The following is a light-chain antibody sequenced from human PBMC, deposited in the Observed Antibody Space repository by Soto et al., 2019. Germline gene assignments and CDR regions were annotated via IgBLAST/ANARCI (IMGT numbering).Light chain of an antibody. V-gene: IGLV2-14*01. CDR3: SSYTSSSTVV. Sequence: QSVLTQPASVSGSPGQSITISCTGTSSDVGGYKYVSWYQQHPGKAPKLMIYDVSNRPSGVSNRFSGSKSGNTAPLAISGVQAEDEADYYCSSYTSSSTVVFGGGTKLTVL. CDR2: DVS. CDR1: SSDVGGYKY. J-gene: IGLJ2*01.